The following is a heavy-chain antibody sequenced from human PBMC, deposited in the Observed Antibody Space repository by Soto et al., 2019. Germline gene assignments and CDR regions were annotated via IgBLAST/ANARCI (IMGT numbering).Heavy chain of an antibody. Sequence: GGSLRLSCAASGFTFSSYWMHWVRQAPGKGLVWVSRINSDGSSTSYADSVKGRFTISRDNAKNTLYLQMNSLRAEDTAVYYCARDGPAYYYDSSGWFDPWGQGTLVTVSS. V-gene: IGHV3-74*01. D-gene: IGHD3-22*01. CDR1: GFTFSSYW. CDR2: INSDGSST. J-gene: IGHJ5*02. CDR3: ARDGPAYYYDSSGWFDP.